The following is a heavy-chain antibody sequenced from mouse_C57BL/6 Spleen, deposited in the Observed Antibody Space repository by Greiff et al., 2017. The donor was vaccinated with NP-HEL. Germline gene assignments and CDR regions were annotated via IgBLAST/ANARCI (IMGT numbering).Heavy chain of an antibody. Sequence: QVQLQQSGAELVRPGTSVKVSCKASGYAFTNYLIEWVKQRPGQGLEWIGVINPGSGGTNYTEKFKGKATLTADKSSSTAYMQLSSLTSEDSAVYFCARRGHGTTDWYFDVWGTGTTVTVSS. CDR2: INPGSGGT. D-gene: IGHD1-1*01. CDR3: ARRGHGTTDWYFDV. V-gene: IGHV1-54*01. J-gene: IGHJ1*03. CDR1: GYAFTNYL.